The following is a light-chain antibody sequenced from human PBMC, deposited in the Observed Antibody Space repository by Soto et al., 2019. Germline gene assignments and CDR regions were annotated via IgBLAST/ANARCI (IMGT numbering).Light chain of an antibody. CDR1: QTVASNY. V-gene: IGKV3-20*01. CDR2: GAS. Sequence: EIVLTQSPGTLSLSPGERATLSCRASQTVASNYFAWYQQKPGQAPRLLMDGASNRATGVPDRFSGSGSGTDFTLTISRLEPEDVAVYNCQKYTNSRWTFGQGTKVDI. J-gene: IGKJ1*01. CDR3: QKYTNSRWT.